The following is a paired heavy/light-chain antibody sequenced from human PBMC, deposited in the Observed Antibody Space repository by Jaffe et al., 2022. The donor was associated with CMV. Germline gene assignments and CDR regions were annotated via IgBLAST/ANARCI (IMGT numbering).Heavy chain of an antibody. CDR2: IDPSGGAT. CDR3: ARGGSRSGLDY. CDR1: GYRFAIHF. D-gene: IGHD3-10*01. V-gene: IGHV1-46*01. Sequence: QVQLVQSGAEMKKPGATVKVSCKTSGYRFAIHFIHWMRQAPGQGLEWLGMIDPSGGATGYAQKFQGRVDMTRDTSTTTVFLEMSSLTSEDTAVYYCARGGSRSGLDYWGQGTLVTVSS. J-gene: IGHJ4*02.
Light chain of an antibody. CDR2: DVN. Sequence: QSALTQPASVSGSPGQSITISCTGTNSDIGTHNYVSWYQQHPGSVPKLMIYDVNIRPSGVSNRFSGSKSGSTASLIISGLQAEDEADYYCFSQRDSSTWVFGGGTKLTVL. CDR1: NSDIGTHNY. J-gene: IGLJ3*02. CDR3: FSQRDSSTWV. V-gene: IGLV2-14*03.